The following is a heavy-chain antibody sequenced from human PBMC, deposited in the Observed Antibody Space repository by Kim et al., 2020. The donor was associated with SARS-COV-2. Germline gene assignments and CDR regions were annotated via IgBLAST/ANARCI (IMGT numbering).Heavy chain of an antibody. V-gene: IGHV3-30*04. J-gene: IGHJ3*02. CDR2: ISYDGSNK. Sequence: GGSLRLSCAASGFTFSSYAMHWVRQAPGKGLEWVAVISYDGSNKYYADSVKGRFTISRDNSKKTLYLQMNSLRAEDTAVYYCARDGRMSGSGSHRPRTDAFDIWGQGTMVTVSS. D-gene: IGHD1-26*01. CDR1: GFTFSSYA. CDR3: ARDGRMSGSGSHRPRTDAFDI.